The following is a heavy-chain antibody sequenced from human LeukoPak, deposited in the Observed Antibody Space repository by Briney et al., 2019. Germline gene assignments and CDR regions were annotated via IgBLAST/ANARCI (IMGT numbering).Heavy chain of an antibody. Sequence: SETLSLTCAVYGGSFSGYYWSWIRQPPGKGLEWTGEINHSGSTNYNPSLKSRVTISVDTSKNQFSLKLSSVTAADTAVYYCARGGSGSYYNGSIDYWGQGTLVTVSS. CDR1: GGSFSGYY. D-gene: IGHD3-10*01. J-gene: IGHJ4*02. CDR3: ARGGSGSYYNGSIDY. CDR2: INHSGST. V-gene: IGHV4-34*01.